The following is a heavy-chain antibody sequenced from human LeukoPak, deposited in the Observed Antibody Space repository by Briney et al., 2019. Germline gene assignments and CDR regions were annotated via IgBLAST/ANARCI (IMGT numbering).Heavy chain of an antibody. CDR2: ICYSGST. CDR1: GGSISSYC. D-gene: IGHD3-22*01. V-gene: IGHV4-59*01. J-gene: IGHJ6*03. CDR3: ARTTYDYDSSGYYGGSRYYYYYMDV. Sequence: SETLSLTCTVPGGSISSYCCSWIRQPPGKGLEWIGYICYSGSTNYNPSLKSRVTISGDTSKNQFSLKLSSMTAADTAVYYCARTTYDYDSSGYYGGSRYYYYYMDVWGKGTTVTVSS.